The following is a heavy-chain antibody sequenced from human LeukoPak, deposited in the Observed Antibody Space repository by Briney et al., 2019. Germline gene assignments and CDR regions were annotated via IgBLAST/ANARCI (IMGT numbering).Heavy chain of an antibody. Sequence: ASVKVSCKVSGYTLTELSMHWVRQAPGKGLEWMGGVDPEDGETIYAQKFQGRVTMTEDTSTDTAYMELSSLRSEDTAVYYCATAIFGVVTKPYYFDYWGQGTLVTVSS. CDR1: GYTLTELS. D-gene: IGHD3-3*01. V-gene: IGHV1-24*01. CDR3: ATAIFGVVTKPYYFDY. CDR2: VDPEDGET. J-gene: IGHJ4*02.